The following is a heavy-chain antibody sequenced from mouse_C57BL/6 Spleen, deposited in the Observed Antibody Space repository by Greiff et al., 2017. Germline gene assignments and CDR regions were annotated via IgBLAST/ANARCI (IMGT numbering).Heavy chain of an antibody. CDR2: ILPGSGST. CDR3: ARGALFNTTVVAPFDY. Sequence: QVQLQQSGAELMKPGASVKLSCKATGYTFTGYWIEWVKQRPGHGLEWIGEILPGSGSTNYNEKFKGKATFTADTSSNTAYMQHSSLTTEDSAIYYCARGALFNTTVVAPFDYWGQGTTLTVSS. D-gene: IGHD1-1*01. CDR1: GYTFTGYW. V-gene: IGHV1-9*01. J-gene: IGHJ2*01.